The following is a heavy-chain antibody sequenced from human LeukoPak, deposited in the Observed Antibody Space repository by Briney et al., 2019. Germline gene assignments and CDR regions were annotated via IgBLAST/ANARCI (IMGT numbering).Heavy chain of an antibody. CDR3: ARDRPNYHEDNGHYCKRDGDH. CDR1: GFPFNIYA. J-gene: IGHJ5*02. D-gene: IGHD2-8*01. V-gene: IGHV3-23*01. Sequence: GSLRLSFAASGFPFNIYAMSWVRLAPGKGLQWVASMCGSAGCTYYADSVKGRFTISRDNSKNILYLQMNSLRAEDTAIYYCARDRPNYHEDNGHYCKRDGDHWGQGTLVTVSS. CDR2: MCGSAGCT.